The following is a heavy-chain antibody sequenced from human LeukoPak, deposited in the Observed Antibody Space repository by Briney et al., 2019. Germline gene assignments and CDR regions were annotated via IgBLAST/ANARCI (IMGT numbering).Heavy chain of an antibody. Sequence: NPSETLSLTCAVYGGSFSGYYLRWIRQPPANLPDWIGEINHSGSTNYNPSLKSRVTISVDTSKNQFSLKLSSVTAADTAVYYCARRGYSYGYRPYYFDYWGQGTLVTVSS. V-gene: IGHV4-34*01. CDR2: INHSGST. D-gene: IGHD5-18*01. CDR3: ARRGYSYGYRPYYFDY. CDR1: GGSFSGYY. J-gene: IGHJ4*02.